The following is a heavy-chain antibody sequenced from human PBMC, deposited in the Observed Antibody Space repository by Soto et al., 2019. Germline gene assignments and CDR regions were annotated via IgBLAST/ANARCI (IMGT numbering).Heavy chain of an antibody. Sequence: QVQLVQSGADVKTPGASVRVSCKASGYTFTGYYVHWVREAPGQGLEWMGWLNPETGGTSYAQKFQGRVTLSRATSINTAYVELSRLRFDDAAVYFWARERYQVISDGMDVWGQGTTVTVSS. CDR3: ARERYQVISDGMDV. CDR1: GYTFTGYY. D-gene: IGHD2-2*01. CDR2: LNPETGGT. V-gene: IGHV1-2*02. J-gene: IGHJ6*02.